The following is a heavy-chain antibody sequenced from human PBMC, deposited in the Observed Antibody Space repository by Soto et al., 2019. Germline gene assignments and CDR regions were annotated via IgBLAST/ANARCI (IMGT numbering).Heavy chain of an antibody. D-gene: IGHD3-16*01. CDR1: GYTLTELS. V-gene: IGHV1-24*01. J-gene: IGHJ4*02. Sequence: ASVKVSCKVSGYTLTELSMHWVRQAPGKGLEWMGGFDPEDGETIYAQKFQGRVTMTEDTSTDTAYMELSSLRSEDTAVYYCAKVTRVGGGLLDYGGQETRVPVSS. CDR2: FDPEDGET. CDR3: AKVTRVGGGLLDY.